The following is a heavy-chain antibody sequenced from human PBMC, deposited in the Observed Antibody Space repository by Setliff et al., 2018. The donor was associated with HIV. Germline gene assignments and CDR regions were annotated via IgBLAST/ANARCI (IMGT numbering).Heavy chain of an antibody. Sequence: SETLSLTCAVYGRSFNGYYWNWIRQSPGKGLEWIGEINHSGSINYNPTLMSRLTISIDTSKNQFSLKLTSVTAADTALYFCARGGGGSWFDKPTYYYMDVWGKGTTVTVSS. J-gene: IGHJ6*03. CDR1: GRSFNGYY. D-gene: IGHD3-10*01. CDR2: INHSGSI. CDR3: ARGGGGSWFDKPTYYYMDV. V-gene: IGHV4-34*01.